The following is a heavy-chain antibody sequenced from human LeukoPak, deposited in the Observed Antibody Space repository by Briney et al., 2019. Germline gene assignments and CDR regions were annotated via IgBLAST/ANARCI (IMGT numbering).Heavy chain of an antibody. V-gene: IGHV3-74*01. D-gene: IGHD3-22*01. CDR1: EFTFSAYW. Sequence: PGGSLRLSCAASEFTFSAYWMHWVRQAPGKGLVWVSRINGDGTSTSYADSVKGRFTISRDNAKNTLYLEMNSLTAEDTAVYYCARDLELTYYDSSGYDYRGQGTLVTVSS. CDR3: ARDLELTYYDSSGYDY. CDR2: INGDGTST. J-gene: IGHJ4*02.